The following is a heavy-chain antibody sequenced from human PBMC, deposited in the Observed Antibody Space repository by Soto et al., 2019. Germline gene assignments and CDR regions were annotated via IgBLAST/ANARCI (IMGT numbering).Heavy chain of an antibody. CDR3: ARDLAWKRGKVGRYYYGMDV. CDR2: ISYDGSNK. Sequence: GGSLRLSCAASGFTFSSYGTHWVRQAPGKGLEWVAVISYDGSNKYYADSVKGRFTISRDNSKNTLYLQMDSLRVEDTAVYYCARDLAWKRGKVGRYYYGMDVWGQGTTVTVSS. V-gene: IGHV3-30*03. D-gene: IGHD1-1*01. CDR1: GFTFSSYG. J-gene: IGHJ6*02.